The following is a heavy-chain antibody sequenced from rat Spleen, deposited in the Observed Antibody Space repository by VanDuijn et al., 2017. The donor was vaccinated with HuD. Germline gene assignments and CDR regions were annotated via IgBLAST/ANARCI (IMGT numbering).Heavy chain of an antibody. CDR2: INSEGTT. CDR1: GFSLTGNNI. J-gene: IGHJ2*01. Sequence: VQLKESGPGLVQPSQTLSLTCSVSGFSLTGNNIYWVRQPPGNKLEWMGYINSEGTTNYNPSLKSRISITRDTSKNQFFLQVNSVTTEDTATYYCARDNNYKAYWGQGVMVTVSS. CDR3: ARDNNYKAY. V-gene: IGHV3-3*01. D-gene: IGHD1-10*01.